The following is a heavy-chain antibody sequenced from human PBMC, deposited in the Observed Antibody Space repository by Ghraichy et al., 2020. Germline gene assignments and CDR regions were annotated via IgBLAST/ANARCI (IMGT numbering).Heavy chain of an antibody. J-gene: IGHJ3*02. V-gene: IGHV3-74*01. CDR3: AREGLITMIVVVEDAFDI. CDR1: GFTFSSYW. D-gene: IGHD3-22*01. CDR2: INSDGSST. Sequence: LSLTCAASGFTFSSYWMHWVRQAPGKGLVWVSRINSDGSSTSYADSVKGRFTISRDNAKNTLYLQMNSLRAEDTAVYYCAREGLITMIVVVEDAFDIWGQGTMVTVSS.